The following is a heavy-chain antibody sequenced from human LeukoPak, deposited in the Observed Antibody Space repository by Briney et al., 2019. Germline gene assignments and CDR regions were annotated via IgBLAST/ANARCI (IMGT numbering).Heavy chain of an antibody. J-gene: IGHJ4*02. Sequence: SSVNVSCKASGYTHSSYGIIRVRQAPGEGLEWTGWISAYNGDTNYAQKLQGRVTMTRDTSTSTAYMELRSLRSDDTAVYYCARGPYCNGVTCYSQYFDYWGQGTLVTVSS. CDR2: ISAYNGDT. CDR1: GYTHSSYG. D-gene: IGHD2-15*01. CDR3: ARGPYCNGVTCYSQYFDY. V-gene: IGHV1-18*01.